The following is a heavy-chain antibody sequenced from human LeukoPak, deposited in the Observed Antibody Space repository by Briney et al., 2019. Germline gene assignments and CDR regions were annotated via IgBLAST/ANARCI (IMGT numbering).Heavy chain of an antibody. Sequence: GGSLRLSCAASGFTFSSYGMHWVRQAPGKGLEWVAVISYDASNKYYGDSVKGRFTITRDNSKNTLYLQMNSLGAEDTAVYYCAKDTPRGYNYGYFDYWGQGTLVTVSS. CDR3: AKDTPRGYNYGYFDY. V-gene: IGHV3-30*18. J-gene: IGHJ4*02. CDR1: GFTFSSYG. CDR2: ISYDASNK. D-gene: IGHD5-18*01.